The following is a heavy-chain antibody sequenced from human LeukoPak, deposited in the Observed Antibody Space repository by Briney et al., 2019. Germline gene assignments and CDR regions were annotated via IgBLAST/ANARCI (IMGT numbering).Heavy chain of an antibody. J-gene: IGHJ3*02. CDR2: IKKDGSEK. CDR1: GFTFSSYW. D-gene: IGHD3-22*01. V-gene: IGHV3-7*01. CDR3: AKDPNYYDSSGII. Sequence: PGGSLRLSCAASGFTFSSYWMSWVRQAPGKGLEWVANIKKDGSEKYYVDAVKGRFTISRDNAKTSLYLQMNSLRAEDTAVYYCAKDPNYYDSSGIIWGQGTMVTVSS.